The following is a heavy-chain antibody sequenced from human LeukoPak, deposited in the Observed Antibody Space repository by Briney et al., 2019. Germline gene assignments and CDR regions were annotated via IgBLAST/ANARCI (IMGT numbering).Heavy chain of an antibody. CDR1: VYTFTNND. V-gene: IGHV1-8*01. Sequence: ASVKVSCKASVYTFTNNDINCVRQATGQGLEWMGWVSPDSGDTGYAPNFRGRVTMTTDTSINTAYMELTSLTSEDTAIYYCTRGRAAGDWGQGTLVTVSS. CDR3: TRGRAAGD. J-gene: IGHJ4*02. CDR2: VSPDSGDT. D-gene: IGHD6-19*01.